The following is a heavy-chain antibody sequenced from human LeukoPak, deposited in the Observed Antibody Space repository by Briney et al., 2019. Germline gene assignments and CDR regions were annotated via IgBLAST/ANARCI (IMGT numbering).Heavy chain of an antibody. D-gene: IGHD3-22*01. CDR2: INPNSGGT. V-gene: IGHV1-2*02. Sequence: GASVKVSCKASGYTFTGYYMHWVRQAPGQGLEWMGWINPNSGGTNYAQKFQGRVTMTRDTSISTAYMELSRLRSDDTAVYYCARDPPPLDYYDSSGYYEGWGQGTLVTVSS. J-gene: IGHJ4*02. CDR1: GYTFTGYY. CDR3: ARDPPPLDYYDSSGYYEG.